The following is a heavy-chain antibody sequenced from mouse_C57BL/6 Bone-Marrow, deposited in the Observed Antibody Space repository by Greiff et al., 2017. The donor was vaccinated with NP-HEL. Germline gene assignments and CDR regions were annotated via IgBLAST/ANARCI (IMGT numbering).Heavy chain of an antibody. J-gene: IGHJ1*03. Sequence: VKLVESGAELARPGASVKLSCKASGYTFTSYGISWVKQRTGQGLEWIGEIYPRSGNTYYNEKFKGKATLTADKSSSTAYMELRSLTSEDSAVYFCARPNYYGSSPDYWYFDVWGTGTTVTVSS. CDR2: IYPRSGNT. D-gene: IGHD1-1*01. V-gene: IGHV1-81*01. CDR3: ARPNYYGSSPDYWYFDV. CDR1: GYTFTSYG.